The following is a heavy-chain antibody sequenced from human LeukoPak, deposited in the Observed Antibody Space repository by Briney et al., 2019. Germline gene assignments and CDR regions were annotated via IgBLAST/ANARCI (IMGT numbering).Heavy chain of an antibody. D-gene: IGHD3-16*01. Sequence: PSETLSLTCAVSGYSFSSGYYWSWIRQPPGKGLEWIGYIYYSGSTNYNPSLKSRVTISVDTSKNQFSLKLSSVTAADTAVYYCAREVGGFDYWGQGTLVTVSS. CDR3: AREVGGFDY. V-gene: IGHV4-61*01. CDR2: IYYSGST. CDR1: GYSFSSGYY. J-gene: IGHJ4*02.